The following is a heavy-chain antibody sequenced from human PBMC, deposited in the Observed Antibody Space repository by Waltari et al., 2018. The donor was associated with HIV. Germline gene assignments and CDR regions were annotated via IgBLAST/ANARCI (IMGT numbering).Heavy chain of an antibody. V-gene: IGHV3-7*01. CDR2: INQAGTER. D-gene: IGHD3-10*01. CDR1: GFSFSFFL. CDR3: ATTHGSGDYDNDFDY. J-gene: IGHJ4*02. Sequence: EVRLVESGGGWVQPGGCLTLSWGTYGFSFSFFLLCWVRQAPGKGLEWVANINQAGTERHYVDSVRGRFTISRDNGKRSSFLQMNSLSVEDTAVYYCATTHGSGDYDNDFDYWGQGTLV.